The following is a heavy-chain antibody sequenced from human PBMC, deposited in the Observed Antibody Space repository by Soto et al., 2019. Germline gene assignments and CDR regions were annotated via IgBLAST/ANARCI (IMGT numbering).Heavy chain of an antibody. Sequence: ASVKVSCKAPGYTFTSYGIYWVRQSPGLGLEWVGRINPILSMSNYAQKFQGRVTMTADKSTNTAYMELRSLRSEDTAMYFCATSYGSGYRAFDSWGQGALVTVSS. D-gene: IGHD3-10*01. CDR3: ATSYGSGYRAFDS. V-gene: IGHV1-69*04. J-gene: IGHJ4*02. CDR1: GYTFTSYG. CDR2: INPILSMS.